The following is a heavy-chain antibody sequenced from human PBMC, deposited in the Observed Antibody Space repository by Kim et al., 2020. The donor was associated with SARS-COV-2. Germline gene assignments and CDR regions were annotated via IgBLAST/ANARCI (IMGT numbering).Heavy chain of an antibody. CDR2: ST. D-gene: IGHD4-17*01. Sequence: STNHADSVKGRVTISRHKSKNTLYHQMNSLRAVDTAVYYCARDAVSYGMDVWGQGTTVTVSS. V-gene: IGHV3-53*04. J-gene: IGHJ6*02. CDR3: ARDAVSYGMDV.